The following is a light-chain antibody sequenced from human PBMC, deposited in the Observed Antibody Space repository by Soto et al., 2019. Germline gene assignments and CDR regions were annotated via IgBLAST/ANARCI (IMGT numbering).Light chain of an antibody. V-gene: IGKV3-15*01. CDR1: HSVSSN. Sequence: EIVLTQSPATLSVSPGERATLSCRASHSVSSNLAWYQQKPGQPPRLLIYGASTRATGFPARFSGSGSGTEFSLTISSLQSEDFAVYYCQQYNTWPLTFGGGTKVEIK. J-gene: IGKJ4*01. CDR2: GAS. CDR3: QQYNTWPLT.